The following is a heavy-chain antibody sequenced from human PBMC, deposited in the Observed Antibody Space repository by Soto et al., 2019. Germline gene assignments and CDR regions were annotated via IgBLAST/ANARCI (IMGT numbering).Heavy chain of an antibody. CDR3: AGGITGTTHWFDP. J-gene: IGHJ5*02. CDR2: IYHSGSI. D-gene: IGHD1-7*01. CDR1: GGSISSSNW. V-gene: IGHV4-4*02. Sequence: TSETLSLTCAVAGGSISSSNWWSWVRQPPGKGLEWIGEIYHSGSINYNPSLKSRVTISVDKSKNQFSLNLKYVTAADTAVYYCAGGITGTTHWFDPWGQGTLVTVSS.